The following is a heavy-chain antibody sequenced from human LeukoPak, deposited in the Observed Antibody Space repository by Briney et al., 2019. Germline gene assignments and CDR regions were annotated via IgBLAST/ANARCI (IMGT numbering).Heavy chain of an antibody. CDR2: ISYNGSNK. CDR1: GFTFSSYA. J-gene: IGHJ3*02. Sequence: PGRSLRLSCAASGFTFSSYAMHWGRQAPGKGLEWVAVISYNGSNKYYADSVKGRFTISRDNSKNTLYLQMNSLRAEDTAVYYCARDTYYYDSSGYYYVAAFDIWGQGTMVTVSS. D-gene: IGHD3-22*01. V-gene: IGHV3-30-3*01. CDR3: ARDTYYYDSSGYYYVAAFDI.